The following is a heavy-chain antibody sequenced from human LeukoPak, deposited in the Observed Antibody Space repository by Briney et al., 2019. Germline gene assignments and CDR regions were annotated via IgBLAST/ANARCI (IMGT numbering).Heavy chain of an antibody. CDR2: FDPEDGET. CDR3: ATVGLGVATTEVFDY. J-gene: IGHJ4*02. CDR1: GGTFSSYA. D-gene: IGHD5-12*01. V-gene: IGHV1-24*01. Sequence: ASVKVSCKASGGTFSSYAISWVRQAPGQGLEWMGGFDPEDGETIYAQKFQGRVTMTEDTSTDTAYMELSSLRSEDTAVYYCATVGLGVATTEVFDYWGQGTLVTVSS.